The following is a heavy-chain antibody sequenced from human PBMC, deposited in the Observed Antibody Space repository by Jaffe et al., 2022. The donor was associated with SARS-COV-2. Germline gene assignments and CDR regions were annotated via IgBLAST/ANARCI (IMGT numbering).Heavy chain of an antibody. D-gene: IGHD2-2*01. Sequence: QVQLQESGPGLVKPSETLSLTCTVSGGSISSYYWSWIRQPPGKGLEWIGYIYYSGSTNYNPSLKSRVTISVDTSKNQFSLKLSSVTAADTAVYYCARGVPAAIPLFDYWGQGTLVTVSS. CDR2: IYYSGST. J-gene: IGHJ4*02. CDR1: GGSISSYY. CDR3: ARGVPAAIPLFDY. V-gene: IGHV4-59*01.